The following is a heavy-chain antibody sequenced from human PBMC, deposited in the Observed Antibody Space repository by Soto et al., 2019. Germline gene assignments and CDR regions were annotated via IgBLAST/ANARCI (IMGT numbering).Heavy chain of an antibody. V-gene: IGHV1-69*12. CDR1: GGTFSSYA. J-gene: IGHJ4*02. D-gene: IGHD6-6*01. Sequence: QVQLVQSGAEVKKPGSSVKVSCKASGGTFSSYAISWVRQAPGQGLEWMGGIIPIFGTANYAQKFQGRVTITADESTSTAYMELSSLRSEDTAVYYCARDSPVYSSSSTGDFYYFDYWGQGTLVTVSS. CDR3: ARDSPVYSSSSTGDFYYFDY. CDR2: IIPIFGTA.